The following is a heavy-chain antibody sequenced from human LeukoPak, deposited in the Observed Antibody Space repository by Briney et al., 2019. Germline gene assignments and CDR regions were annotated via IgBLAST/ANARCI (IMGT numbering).Heavy chain of an antibody. CDR1: GFTFSSYA. J-gene: IGHJ4*02. CDR2: ISGSGGST. CDR3: AKASYLEDGYNYPFDY. V-gene: IGHV3-23*01. Sequence: GGSLRLSCAASGFTFSSYAMSWVRQAPGKGLEWVSAISGSGGSTYYADSVKGRFTISRDNSKNTLYLQMNSLRAEDTAVYYCAKASYLEDGYNYPFDYWGQGTLVTVSS. D-gene: IGHD5-24*01.